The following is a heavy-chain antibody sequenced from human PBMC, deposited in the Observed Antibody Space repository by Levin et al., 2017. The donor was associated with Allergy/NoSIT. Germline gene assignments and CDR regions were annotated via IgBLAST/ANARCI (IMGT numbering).Heavy chain of an antibody. Sequence: ASVKVSCKASGYTFTSYAMHWVRQAPGQRLEWMGWINAGNGNTEYSQKFQGRVTITRDTSASTAYMELSSLRSEDTAVYYCARDRTGFDYWGQGTLVTVSS. CDR3: ARDRTGFDY. V-gene: IGHV1-3*01. CDR1: GYTFTSYA. CDR2: INAGNGNT. J-gene: IGHJ4*02. D-gene: IGHD4-17*01.